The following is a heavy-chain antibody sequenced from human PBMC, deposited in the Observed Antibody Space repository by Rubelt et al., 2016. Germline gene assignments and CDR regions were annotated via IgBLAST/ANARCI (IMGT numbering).Heavy chain of an antibody. J-gene: IGHJ4*02. CDR2: IWHDGTDK. V-gene: IGHV3-33*01. Sequence: GKGLAWVAVIWHDGTDKYYADSVKGRFTISRDNSKNTLFLQMNSLRVEDTAVHYCARARVGYCFDYWGQGTLVTVSS. CDR3: ARARVGYCFDY. D-gene: IGHD2-2*03.